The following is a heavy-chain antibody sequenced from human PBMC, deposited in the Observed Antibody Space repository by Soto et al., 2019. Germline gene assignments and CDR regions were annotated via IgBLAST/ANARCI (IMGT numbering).Heavy chain of an antibody. CDR1: GFTFSSYS. CDR3: ARGDMEYYYGMDV. D-gene: IGHD3-3*01. Sequence: PGGSLRLSCAASGFTFSSYSMNWVRQAPGKGLEWVSSISSSSSYIYYADSVKGRFTISRDNAKNSLYLQMNSLRAEDTAVYYCARGDMEYYYGMDVWGQGTTVTVSS. V-gene: IGHV3-21*01. CDR2: ISSSSSYI. J-gene: IGHJ6*02.